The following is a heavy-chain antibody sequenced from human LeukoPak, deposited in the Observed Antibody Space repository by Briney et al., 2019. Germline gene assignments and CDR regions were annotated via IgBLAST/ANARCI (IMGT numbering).Heavy chain of an antibody. CDR2: IYYSGST. D-gene: IGHD3-10*01. CDR1: GGSVSSGSYY. CDR3: ASSSGSRSFDY. Sequence: SETLSLTCTVSGGSVSSGSYYWSWIRQPPGKGLEWIGYIYYSGSTKYNPSLKSRVTISVDTSKNQFSLKLSSVTAADTAVYYCASSSGSRSFDYWGQGTLVIVSS. J-gene: IGHJ4*02. V-gene: IGHV4-61*01.